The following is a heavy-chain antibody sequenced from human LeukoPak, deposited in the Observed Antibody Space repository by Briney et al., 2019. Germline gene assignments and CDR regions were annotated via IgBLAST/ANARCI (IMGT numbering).Heavy chain of an antibody. V-gene: IGHV4-39*07. CDR2: IYYSGSA. CDR1: GGSISSSSFY. Sequence: PSETLSLTCTVSGGSISSSSFYWGWIRQPPGKGLDWIGSIYYSGSAYYSPSLKSRVTIYVDTSKNQFSLKLSSVTAADTAVYFCAGTKGGSSHEYFQHWGQDTLVTVSS. CDR3: AGTKGGSSHEYFQH. D-gene: IGHD6-13*01. J-gene: IGHJ1*01.